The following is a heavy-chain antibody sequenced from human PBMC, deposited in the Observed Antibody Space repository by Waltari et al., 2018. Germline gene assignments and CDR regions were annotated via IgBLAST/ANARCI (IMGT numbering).Heavy chain of an antibody. CDR2: INPSGGST. J-gene: IGHJ4*02. Sequence: QVQLVQSGAEVKKPGASVKVSCKASGYTFTSYYMHWVRQAPGQGLEWMGIINPSGGSTSYAQKFQGRVTMTRDTSTSTVYMELSSLRSEDTVVYYCARAEPERAYFRWGQGTLVTVSS. CDR3: ARAEPERAYFR. CDR1: GYTFTSYY. D-gene: IGHD2-21*01. V-gene: IGHV1-46*01.